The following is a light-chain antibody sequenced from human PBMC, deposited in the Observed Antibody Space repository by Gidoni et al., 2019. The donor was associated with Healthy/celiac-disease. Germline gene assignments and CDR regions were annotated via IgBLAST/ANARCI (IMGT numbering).Light chain of an antibody. CDR1: QSISSY. CDR2: AAS. J-gene: IGKJ2*01. CDR3: QQSYSTPGGVYT. Sequence: DIQMTQSPSSLSASVGDRVTITCRASQSISSYLNWYQQKPGKAPKLLIYAASSLQSGVPSRFSGSGSGTDFTLTISSLQPEDFATYYCQQSYSTPGGVYTFGQGTKLEIK. V-gene: IGKV1-39*01.